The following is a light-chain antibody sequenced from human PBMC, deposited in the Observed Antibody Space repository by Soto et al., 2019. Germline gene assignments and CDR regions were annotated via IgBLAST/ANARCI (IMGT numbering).Light chain of an antibody. V-gene: IGKV3-11*01. CDR1: QSVINY. CDR3: QNRQSWPRS. CDR2: DAS. Sequence: EIVLTQSPATLSLSPGERATLSCRASQSVINYLAWYQQKPGQAPRLLIYDASTRASGIPARFSGSGSGTAFTLTISSLEPEDFAVYYCQNRQSWPRSFGQGTKVEIK. J-gene: IGKJ1*01.